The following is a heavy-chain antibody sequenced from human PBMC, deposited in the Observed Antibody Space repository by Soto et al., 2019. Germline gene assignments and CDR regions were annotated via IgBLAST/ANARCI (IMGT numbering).Heavy chain of an antibody. D-gene: IGHD1-1*01. V-gene: IGHV1-69*06. Sequence: QVQLVQSGAEVKKPGSSVKVSCKASGGTFSSYAISWVRQAPGQGLEWMGGIIPIFGTANYAQKFQGRVTITADKSTSTAYMELSSLRSDDTAVYYCASPAGDWTLDYFDYWGQGTLVTVSS. J-gene: IGHJ4*02. CDR3: ASPAGDWTLDYFDY. CDR1: GGTFSSYA. CDR2: IIPIFGTA.